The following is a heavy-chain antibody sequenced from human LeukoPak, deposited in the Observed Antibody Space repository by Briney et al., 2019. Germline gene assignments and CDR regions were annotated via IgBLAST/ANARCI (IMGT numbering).Heavy chain of an antibody. D-gene: IGHD3-16*01. CDR3: ARENASWGDPSN. Sequence: SETLSLTCAVSGGSISSGGYYWSWIRQPPGKGLEWIGYIYYSGSTYYNPSLKSRVTISVDTSKNQFSLRLSSVTAADTAVYYCARENASWGDPSNWGQGTLVTVSS. CDR2: IYYSGST. CDR1: GGSISSGGYY. J-gene: IGHJ4*02. V-gene: IGHV4-30-4*01.